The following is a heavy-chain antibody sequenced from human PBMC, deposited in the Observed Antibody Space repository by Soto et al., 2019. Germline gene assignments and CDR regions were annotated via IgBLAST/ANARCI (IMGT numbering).Heavy chain of an antibody. CDR2: ISYSGIT. D-gene: IGHD3-9*01. CDR3: ARQAIYDALTGYSQRDDAFDI. Sequence: TSETLSLTCTVSGGSISSYYWSWFRQPPGQGLEWIGYISYSGITKYNPSLKSRVTISVDTSKNQFSLKLGSVTAADTAVYYCARQAIYDALTGYSQRDDAFDIWGQGTMVTVSS. CDR1: GGSISSYY. J-gene: IGHJ3*02. V-gene: IGHV4-59*08.